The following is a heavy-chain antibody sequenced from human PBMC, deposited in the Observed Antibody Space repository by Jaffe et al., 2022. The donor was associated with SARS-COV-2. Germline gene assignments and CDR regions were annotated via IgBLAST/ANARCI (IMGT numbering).Heavy chain of an antibody. CDR1: GGSISTSDHY. CDR3: ARRPVYCSGGRCYGVWFDP. CDR2: IYYGGST. V-gene: IGHV4-39*01. D-gene: IGHD2-15*01. J-gene: IGHJ5*02. Sequence: QLQLQESGPGLVKPSETLSLTCTVSGGSISTSDHYWGWIRQPPGKGLEWIGTIYYGGSTYYNPSLKSRVTISVDTSRDQFSLKMTSVTAADTAVYYCARRPVYCSGGRCYGVWFDPWGQGTLVTVSS.